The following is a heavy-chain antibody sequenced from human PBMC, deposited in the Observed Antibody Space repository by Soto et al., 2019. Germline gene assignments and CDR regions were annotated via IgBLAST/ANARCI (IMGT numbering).Heavy chain of an antibody. J-gene: IGHJ3*02. V-gene: IGHV1-69*02. D-gene: IGHD2-15*01. Sequence: SVKVSCKASGGTFSSYTISWVRQAPGQGLEWMGRIIPILGIANYAQKFQRRVTITADKSTSTAYMELSSLRSEDTAVYYCASSPNEFCSGGSCPSSAFDIWGHATMLNVSS. CDR3: ASSPNEFCSGGSCPSSAFDI. CDR2: IIPILGIA. CDR1: GGTFSSYT.